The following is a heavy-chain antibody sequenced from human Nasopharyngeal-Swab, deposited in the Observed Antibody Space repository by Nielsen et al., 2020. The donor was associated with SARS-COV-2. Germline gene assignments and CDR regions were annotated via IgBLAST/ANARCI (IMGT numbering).Heavy chain of an antibody. J-gene: IGHJ4*02. D-gene: IGHD4-23*01. V-gene: IGHV3-7*01. CDR3: ASGRWFDY. Sequence: VRQAPGKGLEWVANIKQDGSEKYYVDSVKGRFTISRDNAKNSLFLQMNSLRAEDTAVYFCASGRWFDYWGQGTLGTVSS. CDR2: IKQDGSEK.